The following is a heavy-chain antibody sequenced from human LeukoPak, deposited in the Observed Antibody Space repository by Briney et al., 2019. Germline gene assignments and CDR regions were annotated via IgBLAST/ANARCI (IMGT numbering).Heavy chain of an antibody. Sequence: PSETLSLTCAVYGGSFSGYYWSWIRQPPGKGLEWIGEINHSGSTNYNPSLKSRVTTSVDTSKNQFSLKLSPVTAADTAVYYCARGVLNFSSTSCSYYFDYWGQGTLVTVSS. D-gene: IGHD2-2*01. CDR1: GGSFSGYY. CDR3: ARGVLNFSSTSCSYYFDY. V-gene: IGHV4-34*01. CDR2: INHSGST. J-gene: IGHJ4*02.